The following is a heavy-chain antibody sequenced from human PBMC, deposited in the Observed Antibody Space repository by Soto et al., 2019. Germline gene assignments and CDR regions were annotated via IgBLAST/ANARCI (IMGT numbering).Heavy chain of an antibody. V-gene: IGHV1-3*01. J-gene: IGHJ4*02. Sequence: ASGKVSCKTSGYTFTNFGISWVRQAPGQRLEWMGWINAGNGNTKYSQKFQGRVTITRDTSASTAYMELSSLRSEDTAVYYCARVGGGPFSYNFDYWGQGTLVTVSS. CDR3: ARVGGGPFSYNFDY. CDR2: INAGNGNT. CDR1: GYTFTNFG. D-gene: IGHD1-26*01.